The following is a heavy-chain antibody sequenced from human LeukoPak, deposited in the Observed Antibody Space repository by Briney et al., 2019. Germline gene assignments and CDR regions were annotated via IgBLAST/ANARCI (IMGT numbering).Heavy chain of an antibody. V-gene: IGHV3-21*01. CDR2: ISSSSSYI. D-gene: IGHD6-13*01. Sequence: GGSLRLSCAASGFTFSSYSMNWVRQAPGKGLEWVSSISSSSSYIYYADSVKGRFTISRDNAKNSLYLQMNSLRAEDTAVYYCASLYSSSWYTPFDYWGQGTLVTVSS. CDR3: ASLYSSSWYTPFDY. CDR1: GFTFSSYS. J-gene: IGHJ4*02.